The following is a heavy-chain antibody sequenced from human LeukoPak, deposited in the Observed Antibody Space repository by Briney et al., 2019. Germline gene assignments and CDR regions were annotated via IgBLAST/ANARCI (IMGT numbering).Heavy chain of an antibody. V-gene: IGHV4-39*01. Sequence: PSETLSLTCTVSGGSISSSGFYWGWFRQHPWKGLEWLATISYSGTTYYNPSHRSRVTISVDMSKNQFSLELTSVTAADTAVYYCARLPREQLINYWGQGTLVTVSS. CDR3: ARLPREQLINY. D-gene: IGHD6-13*01. J-gene: IGHJ4*02. CDR2: ISYSGTT. CDR1: GGSISSSGFY.